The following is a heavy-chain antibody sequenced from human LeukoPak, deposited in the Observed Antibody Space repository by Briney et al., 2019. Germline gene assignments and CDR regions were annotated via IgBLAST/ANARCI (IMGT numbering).Heavy chain of an antibody. CDR2: ISSSSSYI. CDR3: ARSAVRGVACDY. CDR1: GFTFSSYS. V-gene: IGHV3-21*01. Sequence: PGGSLRLSCAASGFTFSSYSMNWVRQAPGKGLEWVSSISSSSSYIYYADSVKGRFTISRDNAKNTLFLDMHSLRPGDSAVYYCARSAVRGVACDYWGQGTLLTVSS. J-gene: IGHJ4*02. D-gene: IGHD3-10*01.